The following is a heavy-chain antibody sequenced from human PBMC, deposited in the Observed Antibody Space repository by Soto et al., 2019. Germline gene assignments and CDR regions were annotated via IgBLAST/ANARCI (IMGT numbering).Heavy chain of an antibody. CDR2: IYYSGST. J-gene: IGHJ5*02. CDR1: GGSISSGDYY. V-gene: IGHV4-30-4*01. D-gene: IGHD2-21*02. CDR3: AREYCGGDCYSGWFDP. Sequence: SETLSLTCTVSGGSISSGDYYWSWIRQPPGKGLEWIGYIYYSGSTYYNPSLKSRVTISVDTPKNQFSLKLSSVTAADTAVYYCAREYCGGDCYSGWFDPWGQGTLVTVSS.